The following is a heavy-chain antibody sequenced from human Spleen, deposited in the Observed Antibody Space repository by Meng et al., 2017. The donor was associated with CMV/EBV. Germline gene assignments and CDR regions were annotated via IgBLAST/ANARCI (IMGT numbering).Heavy chain of an antibody. Sequence: GGSLRLSCAASGFTFSNYWMSWVRQAPGKGLEWVANIKQDGSEKYYVDSVKGRFTISRDNAKNSLYLQMNSLRAEDTAVYYCARGLYDSSGYYFGAFDMWGQGTMVTVSS. CDR3: ARGLYDSSGYYFGAFDM. J-gene: IGHJ3*02. D-gene: IGHD3-22*01. V-gene: IGHV3-7*01. CDR1: GFTFSNYW. CDR2: IKQDGSEK.